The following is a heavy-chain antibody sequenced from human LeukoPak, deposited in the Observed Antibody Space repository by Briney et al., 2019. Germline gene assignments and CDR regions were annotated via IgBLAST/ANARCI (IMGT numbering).Heavy chain of an antibody. CDR1: GYNFTNYW. Sequence: PGESLKISCEGSGYNFTNYWIAWVRQKPGKGLEWMGIIYPGDSDTRYSPSFQGQVTISADKSISTAYLQWSSLKASDTAMYYCARLVGATTVHYYYYMDVWGKGTTVTISS. J-gene: IGHJ6*03. V-gene: IGHV5-51*01. CDR3: ARLVGATTVHYYYYMDV. D-gene: IGHD1-26*01. CDR2: IYPGDSDT.